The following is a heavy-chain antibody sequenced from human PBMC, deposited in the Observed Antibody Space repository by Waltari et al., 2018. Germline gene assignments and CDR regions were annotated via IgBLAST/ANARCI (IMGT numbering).Heavy chain of an antibody. CDR2: ISSSSSTI. V-gene: IGHV3-48*02. D-gene: IGHD6-19*01. Sequence: EVQLVESGGGLVQPGGSLRLSCAVSGFTFSSYSVNWVRQAPGKGLEWVSYISSSSSTIYYADSVKGRFTISRDNAKNSLYLQMNSLRDEDTAVYYCARDRSGWNSRGIDYWGQGTLVTVSS. CDR3: ARDRSGWNSRGIDY. J-gene: IGHJ4*02. CDR1: GFTFSSYS.